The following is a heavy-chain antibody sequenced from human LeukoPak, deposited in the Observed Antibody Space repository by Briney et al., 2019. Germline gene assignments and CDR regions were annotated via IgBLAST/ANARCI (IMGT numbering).Heavy chain of an antibody. Sequence: GGSLRLSCAASGFTFSSSAMSWVRQAPGKGLEWVSAISNNGGYTYYADSVQGRFTISRDNSKSTLCLQMNSLRAEDTATYYCAKGSSAGRPYYFDYWGQGTLVTVSS. J-gene: IGHJ4*02. V-gene: IGHV3-23*01. D-gene: IGHD3-10*01. CDR2: ISNNGGYT. CDR1: GFTFSSSA. CDR3: AKGSSAGRPYYFDY.